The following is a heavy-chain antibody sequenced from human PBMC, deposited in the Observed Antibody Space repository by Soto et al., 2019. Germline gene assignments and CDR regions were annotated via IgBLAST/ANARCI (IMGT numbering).Heavy chain of an antibody. J-gene: IGHJ4*02. Sequence: PSETLSLSCAVSGDSISSGYHWAWIRQAPGKGLEWIANIYHSGTANYNPSLKSRVTMSVASSRNQLSLRLNSVTAADTAVYYCTRVGGYYGDYPNFDYWGQGALVTVSS. CDR1: GDSISSGYH. D-gene: IGHD4-17*01. CDR3: TRVGGYYGDYPNFDY. CDR2: IYHSGTA. V-gene: IGHV4-38-2*01.